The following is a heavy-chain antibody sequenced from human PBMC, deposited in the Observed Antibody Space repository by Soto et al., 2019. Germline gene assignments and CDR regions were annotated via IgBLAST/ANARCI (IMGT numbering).Heavy chain of an antibody. CDR1: GGSVSSGSYY. V-gene: IGHV4-31*03. CDR2: IYYSGST. CDR3: ARGGRYDSDAFDI. D-gene: IGHD3-22*01. J-gene: IGHJ3*02. Sequence: QVQLQESGPGLVKPSQTLSLTCTVSGGSVSSGSYYWSWIRQPPGKGLEWIGYIYYSGSTYYNPSLKSRVTVSVDTSKNRCSRKLSSVTAADTAVYDCARGGRYDSDAFDIWGQGTMVTVSS.